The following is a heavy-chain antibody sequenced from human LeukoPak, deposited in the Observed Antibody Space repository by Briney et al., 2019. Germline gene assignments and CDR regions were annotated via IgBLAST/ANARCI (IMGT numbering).Heavy chain of an antibody. CDR3: AKDSYDSSGYYYFDS. CDR2: ISDGGGST. D-gene: IGHD3-22*01. V-gene: IGHV3-23*01. Sequence: GGSLRLSCAVSGFNFSNYAMSWVRQAPGKGLEWVSVISDGGGSTYYADSVKGRFTIPRDNSKNSLYLQMYSLRAEDTAVYYCAKDSYDSSGYYYFDSWGQGTLVTVSS. CDR1: GFNFSNYA. J-gene: IGHJ4*02.